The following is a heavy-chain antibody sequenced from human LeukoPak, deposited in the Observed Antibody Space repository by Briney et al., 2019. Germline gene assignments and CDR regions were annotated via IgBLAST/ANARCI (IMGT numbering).Heavy chain of an antibody. V-gene: IGHV3-21*01. CDR1: GFTFSSYS. CDR3: ARDRSYDSSGYYYRGRTDAFDI. D-gene: IGHD3-22*01. CDR2: ISSSSSYI. J-gene: IGHJ3*02. Sequence: GGSLRLSCVASGFTFSSYSMKWVRQAPGKGLEWVSSISSSSSYIYYADSVKGRFTISRDNAKNSLYLQMNSLRAEDTAVYYCARDRSYDSSGYYYRGRTDAFDIWGQGTMVTVSS.